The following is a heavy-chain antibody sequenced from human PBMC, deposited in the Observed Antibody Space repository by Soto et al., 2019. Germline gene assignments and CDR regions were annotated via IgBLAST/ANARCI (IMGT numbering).Heavy chain of an antibody. Sequence: EVQLVESGGGLVQPGRSLRLSCVASGFTFEEDAMHWVRQVAGKGLEWVSGISWNSGAKGYADSVKGRFTISRDNAKNSLYLQRNSLRAEDTALYYCAKDPVYGRRSTCDGVDSFDMWGQGTMVTVSS. CDR1: GFTFEEDA. J-gene: IGHJ3*02. D-gene: IGHD1-20*01. CDR2: ISWNSGAK. V-gene: IGHV3-9*01. CDR3: AKDPVYGRRSTCDGVDSFDM.